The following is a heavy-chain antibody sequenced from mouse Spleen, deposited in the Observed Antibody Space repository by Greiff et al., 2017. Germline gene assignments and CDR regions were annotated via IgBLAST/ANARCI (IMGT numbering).Heavy chain of an antibody. J-gene: IGHJ2*01. CDR3: ASSYIDY. V-gene: IGHV14-3*02. CDR1: GFNIKDTY. CDR2: IDPAHGNT. Sequence: VQLKESGAELVKPGASVKLSCTASGFNIKDTYMHWVKQRPEQGLEWIGRIDPAHGNTKYDPKFQGKATITADTSSNTAYLQLSSLTSEDTAVYYCASSYIDYWGQGTTLTVSS.